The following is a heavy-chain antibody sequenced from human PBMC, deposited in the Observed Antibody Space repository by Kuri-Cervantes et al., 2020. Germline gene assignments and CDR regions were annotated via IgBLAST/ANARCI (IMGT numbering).Heavy chain of an antibody. CDR3: ARARYSSTSCYVT. Sequence: LSLTCAASGFTFSSYAMSWVRQAPGKGLEWVSAISGSGGSTYYADSVKGRFTISRDNAKNSLYLQMNSLRAEDTAVYYCARARYSSTSCYVTWGQGTLVTVSS. CDR2: ISGSGGST. CDR1: GFTFSSYA. D-gene: IGHD2-2*01. V-gene: IGHV3-23*01. J-gene: IGHJ5*02.